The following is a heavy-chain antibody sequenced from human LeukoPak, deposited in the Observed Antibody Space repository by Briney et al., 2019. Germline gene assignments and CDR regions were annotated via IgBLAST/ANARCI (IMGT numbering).Heavy chain of an antibody. V-gene: IGHV4-59*01. CDR3: ASNTGTVFDY. CDR2: IYHSGST. J-gene: IGHJ4*02. Sequence: SETLSLTCTVTGGSISNYYWSWIRQPPGKGLEWIGSIYHSGSTYYNPSLRSRVTISLEMSKHQFSLNLTSVTAADTAVYYCASNTGTVFDYWGQGALVTVSS. D-gene: IGHD7-27*01. CDR1: GGSISNYY.